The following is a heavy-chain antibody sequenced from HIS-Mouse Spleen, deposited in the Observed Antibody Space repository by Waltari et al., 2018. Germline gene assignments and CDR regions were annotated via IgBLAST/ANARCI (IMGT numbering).Heavy chain of an antibody. V-gene: IGHV4-34*01. D-gene: IGHD6-13*01. J-gene: IGHJ4*02. CDR1: GGSFSGYY. CDR2: INHNGST. Sequence: QVQLQQWGAGLLKPSETLSLTCAVYGGSFSGYYWVWIRQPPGKGLEWIGEINHNGSTNYNPSLKSRVTISVDTSKNQFSLKLSSVTAADTAVYYCARALIAAFDYWGQGTLVTVSS. CDR3: ARALIAAFDY.